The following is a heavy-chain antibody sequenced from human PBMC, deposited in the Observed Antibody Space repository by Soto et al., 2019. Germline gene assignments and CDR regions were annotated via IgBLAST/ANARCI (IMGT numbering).Heavy chain of an antibody. CDR1: GYTFTSYA. V-gene: IGHV1-3*01. Sequence: ASVKVSCKASGYTFTSYAMHWVRQAPGQRLEWMGWINAGNGNTKYSQKFQGRVTITRDTSASTAYMELSSLRSEDTAVYYCARRGALYYYDYGASDIWGQGTMVTVSS. CDR3: ARRGALYYYDYGASDI. CDR2: INAGNGNT. D-gene: IGHD3-22*01. J-gene: IGHJ3*02.